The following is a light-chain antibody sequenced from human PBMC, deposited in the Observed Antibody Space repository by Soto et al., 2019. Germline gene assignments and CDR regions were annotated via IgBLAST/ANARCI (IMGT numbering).Light chain of an antibody. Sequence: EIVLTQSPATLSLSPGERATLSCRASQSVSSYFAWYQQKPGQAPRLLIYDASNRATGIPDRFSGSGSGPDFTLTISSLEPEDFAVYYCQQRSNWLFTFGPGTTVDIK. CDR3: QQRSNWLFT. CDR1: QSVSSY. CDR2: DAS. V-gene: IGKV3-11*01. J-gene: IGKJ3*01.